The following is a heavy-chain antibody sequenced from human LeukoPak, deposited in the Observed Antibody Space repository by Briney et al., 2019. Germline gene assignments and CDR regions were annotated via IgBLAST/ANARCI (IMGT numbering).Heavy chain of an antibody. D-gene: IGHD5-18*01. J-gene: IGHJ4*02. V-gene: IGHV3-23*01. CDR3: AKNAGYSYGLYYFDY. CDR2: ISGSGGST. Sequence: GWSLRLSCAASGFTFSSYAMSWVRQAPGKGLEWVSAISGSGGSTYYADSVKGRFTISRDNSKNTVHLQMDSLRAEDSAVYYCAKNAGYSYGLYYFDYWGQGTLVTVSS. CDR1: GFTFSSYA.